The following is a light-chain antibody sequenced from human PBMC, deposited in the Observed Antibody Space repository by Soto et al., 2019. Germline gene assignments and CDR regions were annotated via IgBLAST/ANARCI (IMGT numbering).Light chain of an antibody. CDR3: QQYSNWPPAIT. V-gene: IGKV3-15*01. J-gene: IGKJ5*01. Sequence: EIVLTQYPATLSVSPGDRLDLTGSDTETISTNLAWFQRKPGQPPRLLIYGSSTRATGVPDRFSGSGSGTEFTLIISSLQSEDVALYYCQQYSNWPPAITFGQGTRL. CDR1: ETISTN. CDR2: GSS.